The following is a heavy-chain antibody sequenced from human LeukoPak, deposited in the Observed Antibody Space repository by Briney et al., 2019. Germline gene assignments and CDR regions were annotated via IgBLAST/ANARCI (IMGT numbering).Heavy chain of an antibody. Sequence: ASVKVPCKASGYTFTGYYMHWVRQAPGQGLEWMGWINPNSGGTNYAQKFQGWVTMTRDTSISTAYMELSRLRSDDTAVYYCARDSKGIVVVPAAIRGGMDVWGQGTTVTVSS. CDR3: ARDSKGIVVVPAAIRGGMDV. D-gene: IGHD2-2*02. V-gene: IGHV1-2*04. CDR2: INPNSGGT. J-gene: IGHJ6*02. CDR1: GYTFTGYY.